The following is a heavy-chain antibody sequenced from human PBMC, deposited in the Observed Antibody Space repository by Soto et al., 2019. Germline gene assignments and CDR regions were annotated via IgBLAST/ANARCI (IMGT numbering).Heavy chain of an antibody. CDR3: AHSTRTIDAFDI. J-gene: IGHJ3*02. V-gene: IGHV2-5*02. Sequence: QITLKESGPTLVKPTQTLTLTCTFSGFSLSTSGVGVGWIRQPPGKALEWLALIYWDDDKRYSPSLKSRLTITKDTSKNPVVLTITNMDPVDTATYYCAHSTRTIDAFDIWGQGTMVTVSS. D-gene: IGHD2-15*01. CDR1: GFSLSTSGVG. CDR2: IYWDDDK.